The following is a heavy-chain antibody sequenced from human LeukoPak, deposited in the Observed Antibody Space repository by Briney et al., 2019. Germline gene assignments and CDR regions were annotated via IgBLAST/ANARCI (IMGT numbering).Heavy chain of an antibody. CDR3: ASSDFWSGYYDY. D-gene: IGHD3-3*01. CDR1: GFTFSSYS. Sequence: GSLRLSCAASGFTFSSYSMNWVRQAPGKGLEWVSSISSSSSYIYHADSVKGRFTISRDNAKNSLYLQMNSLRAEDTAVYYCASSDFWSGYYDYWGQGTLVTVSS. V-gene: IGHV3-21*01. CDR2: ISSSSSYI. J-gene: IGHJ4*02.